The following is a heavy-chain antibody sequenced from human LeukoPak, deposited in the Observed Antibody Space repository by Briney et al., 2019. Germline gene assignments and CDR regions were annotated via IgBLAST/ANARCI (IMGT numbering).Heavy chain of an antibody. CDR2: INHSGST. CDR3: ARQELAVAGRLIDY. V-gene: IGHV4-34*01. J-gene: IGHJ4*02. D-gene: IGHD6-19*01. CDR1: GGSFSGYY. Sequence: SETLSLTCAVYGGSFSGYYWSWIRQPPGKGLEWIGEINHSGSTNYNPSLKSRVTISVDTSKNQFSLKLSSVTAADTAVYYCARQELAVAGRLIDYWGQGTLVTVSS.